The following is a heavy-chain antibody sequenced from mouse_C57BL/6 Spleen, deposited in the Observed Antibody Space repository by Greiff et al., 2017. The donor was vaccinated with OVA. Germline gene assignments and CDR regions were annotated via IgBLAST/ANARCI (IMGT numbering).Heavy chain of an antibody. CDR2: IYPGDGDT. V-gene: IGHV1-80*01. J-gene: IGHJ2*01. CDR1: GYAFSSYW. CDR3: ARSYYDYGGGY. D-gene: IGHD2-4*01. Sequence: VQLVESGAELVKPGASVKISCKASGYAFSSYWMNWVKQRPGKGLEWIGQIYPGDGDTNYNGKFKGKATLTADKSSSTAYMQLSSLTSEDSAVYFCARSYYDYGGGYWGQGTTLTVSS.